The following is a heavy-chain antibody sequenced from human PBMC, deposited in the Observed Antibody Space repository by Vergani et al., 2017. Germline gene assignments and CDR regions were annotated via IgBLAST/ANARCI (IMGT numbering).Heavy chain of an antibody. CDR1: GFTFIMPA. V-gene: IGHV3-23*01. CDR3: AKVGRSEVAGTFGAFDI. J-gene: IGHJ3*02. CDR2: LSASDRRT. D-gene: IGHD6-19*01. Sequence: EVQLLESGGDLVQPGGSLRLSCAASGFTFIMPAMSWVRQAPGKGLEWVSTLSASDRRTHYADSVKGRFTISRDNSKNKLFLHMNSLRPEDTAVYYCAKVGRSEVAGTFGAFDIWGQGTMVTVSS.